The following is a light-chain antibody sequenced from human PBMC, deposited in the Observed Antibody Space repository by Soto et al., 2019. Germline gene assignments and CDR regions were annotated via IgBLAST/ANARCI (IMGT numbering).Light chain of an antibody. CDR1: QSVGSW. Sequence: DIQMTQSPSTLSASVGDRVTITCRASQSVGSWLAWHQQKPGKAPKVLIYKASSLESGVPSRFSGSGSGTEFTLTISSLQPDDFATYFCHQYKTYSTFGQGTKVEIK. CDR2: KAS. CDR3: HQYKTYST. V-gene: IGKV1-5*03. J-gene: IGKJ1*01.